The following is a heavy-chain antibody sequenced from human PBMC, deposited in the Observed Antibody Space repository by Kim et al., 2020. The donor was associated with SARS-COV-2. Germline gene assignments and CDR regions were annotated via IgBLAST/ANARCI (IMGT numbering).Heavy chain of an antibody. CDR2: ISYDGSNK. CDR3: ARDQYYYDSRQTGY. J-gene: IGHJ4*02. V-gene: IGHV3-33*05. Sequence: GGSLRLSCAASGFTFSSYGMHWVRQAPGKGLEWVAVISYDGSNKYYADSVKGRFTISRDNSKNTLYLQMNSLRAEDTAVYYCARDQYYYDSRQTGYWGQGTLVTVSS. CDR1: GFTFSSYG. D-gene: IGHD3-22*01.